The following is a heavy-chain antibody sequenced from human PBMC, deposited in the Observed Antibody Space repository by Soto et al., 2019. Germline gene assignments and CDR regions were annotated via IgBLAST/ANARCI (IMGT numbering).Heavy chain of an antibody. CDR2: IYYSGST. Sequence: SETLSLTCTVSGGSISSYYWSWIRQPPGKGLEWIGYIYYSGSTNYNPSLKSRVTISVDTSKNQFSLKLSSVTAADTAVYYCAREKRITMVRGGLDYYYYYMDVWGKGTTVTVSS. CDR1: GGSISSYY. V-gene: IGHV4-59*01. D-gene: IGHD3-10*01. CDR3: AREKRITMVRGGLDYYYYYMDV. J-gene: IGHJ6*03.